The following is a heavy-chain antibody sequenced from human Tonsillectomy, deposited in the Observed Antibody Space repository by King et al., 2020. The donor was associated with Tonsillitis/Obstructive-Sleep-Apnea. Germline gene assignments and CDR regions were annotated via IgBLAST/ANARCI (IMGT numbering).Heavy chain of an antibody. CDR3: TRLRDYYDSSGPI. CDR2: ISDKANNYAK. CDR1: GFTFSGSA. Sequence: VQLVESGGGLVQPGGSLKLSCAASGFTFSGSAVHWVRQASGKGLEWVGRISDKANNYAKAYAASVKGRFTISRDDSRNTAYLQMNSLNTEDTAVYYCTRLRDYYDSSGPIWGQGTVVTVSS. J-gene: IGHJ3*02. D-gene: IGHD3-22*01. V-gene: IGHV3-73*01.